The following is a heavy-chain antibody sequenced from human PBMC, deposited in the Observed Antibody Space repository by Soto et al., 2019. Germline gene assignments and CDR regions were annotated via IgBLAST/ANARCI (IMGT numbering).Heavy chain of an antibody. CDR1: GFTFSSYW. Sequence: EVQLVESGGGLVQPGGSLRLSCAASGFTFSSYWMHWVRQAPGKGLVWVSRINSDGSSTRYADSVKGRFTISRDNAKNTLYLQMNSLRAEDTAVYYCARDASSPHYYYYMDVWGKGTTVTVSS. J-gene: IGHJ6*03. CDR3: ARDASSPHYYYYMDV. D-gene: IGHD6-13*01. V-gene: IGHV3-74*01. CDR2: INSDGSST.